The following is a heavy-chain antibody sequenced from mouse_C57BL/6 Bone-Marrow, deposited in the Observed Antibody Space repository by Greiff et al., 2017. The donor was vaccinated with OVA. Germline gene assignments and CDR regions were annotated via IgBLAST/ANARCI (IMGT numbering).Heavy chain of an antibody. Sequence: DVQLQESGGGLVQPGGSLKLSCAASGFTFSDYYMYWVRQTPEKRLEWVAYISNGGGSTYYPDTVKGRFTISRDNAKNTLYLQMSRRKSEDTAMYYCARHDDYDDAWFAYWGQGTLVTVSA. CDR3: ARHDDYDDAWFAY. J-gene: IGHJ3*01. V-gene: IGHV5-12*01. CDR1: GFTFSDYY. CDR2: ISNGGGST. D-gene: IGHD2-4*01.